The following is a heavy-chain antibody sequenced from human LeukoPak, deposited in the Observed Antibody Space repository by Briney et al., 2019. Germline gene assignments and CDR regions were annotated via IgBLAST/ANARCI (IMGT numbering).Heavy chain of an antibody. V-gene: IGHV3-23*01. J-gene: IGHJ6*03. CDR1: GFTFSSYA. D-gene: IGHD2-2*01. CDR3: AKWGYCSSTSCYPYYYMDV. CDR2: VSGSGGST. Sequence: GGSLRLSCAASGFTFSSYAMSWVRQAPGKGLEWVSAVSGSGGSTYYADSVKGRFTISRDNSKHTLYLQMNSLRAEDTAVYYCAKWGYCSSTSCYPYYYMDVWGKGTTVTVSS.